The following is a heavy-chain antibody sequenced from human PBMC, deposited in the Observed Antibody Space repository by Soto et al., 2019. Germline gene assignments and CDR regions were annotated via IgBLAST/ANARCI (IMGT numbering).Heavy chain of an antibody. CDR2: MYNTGST. V-gene: IGHV4-59*01. D-gene: IGHD2-21*02. CDR1: GGSISGYY. J-gene: IGHJ6*02. CDR3: ARDLWGYCGTDCYPLDV. Sequence: SETLSLTCTVSGGSISGYYWSWFRQPPGKGLEWIGYMYNTGSTVYNPSFKSRVTVSVDTSKNQFSLKLNSVTAADTAVYYCARDLWGYCGTDCYPLDVWGQGTTVT.